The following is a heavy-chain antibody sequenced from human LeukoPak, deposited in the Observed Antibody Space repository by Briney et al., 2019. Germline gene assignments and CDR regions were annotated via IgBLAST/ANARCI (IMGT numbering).Heavy chain of an antibody. CDR2: ISGSGGST. V-gene: IGHV3-23*01. CDR3: AKDSPAGYSSGWYDY. Sequence: GGSLRLSCAASGFTFSSYAMSWVRQAPGKGLEWVSAISGSGGSTYYADSVKGRFAISRDNSKNTLYLQMNSLRAEDTAVYYCAKDSPAGYSSGWYDYWGQGTLVTVSS. CDR1: GFTFSSYA. J-gene: IGHJ4*02. D-gene: IGHD6-19*01.